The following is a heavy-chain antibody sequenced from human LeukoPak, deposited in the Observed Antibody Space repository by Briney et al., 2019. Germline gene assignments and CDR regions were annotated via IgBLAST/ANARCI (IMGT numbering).Heavy chain of an antibody. CDR1: GGSISSSSYY. CDR3: ARHPTYSKRWFDP. V-gene: IGHV4-39*01. CDR2: IYYSGST. D-gene: IGHD6-13*01. J-gene: IGHJ5*02. Sequence: SETLSLTCTVSGGSISSSSYYWGWIRQPPGKGLEWIGSIYYSGSTYYNPSLKSRVTISVDTSKNQFSLKLSSVTAADTAVYYCARHPTYSKRWFDPWGQGTLVTVSS.